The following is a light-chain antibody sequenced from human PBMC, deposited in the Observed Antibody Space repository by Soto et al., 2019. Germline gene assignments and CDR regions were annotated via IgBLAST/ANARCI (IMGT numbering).Light chain of an antibody. J-gene: IGKJ1*01. V-gene: IGKV1-5*01. CDR1: QNIRSW. CDR2: DVF. Sequence: DIQMTQSPSTLSASVGDRVTITCRASQNIRSWLAWYQQKPGKAPKLLIYDVFNLETGVPSRFSSGGSGTEFTLTISSLQPDDFATYYCHHYNSFPWTFGQGTKVDI. CDR3: HHYNSFPWT.